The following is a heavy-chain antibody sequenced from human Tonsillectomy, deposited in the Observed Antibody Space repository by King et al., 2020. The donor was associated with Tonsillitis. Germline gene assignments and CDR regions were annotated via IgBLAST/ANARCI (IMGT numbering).Heavy chain of an antibody. J-gene: IGHJ6*02. D-gene: IGHD1-26*01. Sequence: VQLVESGGAWVQPGGSLRLSCAASGFAFISYAMSWVRQAPGTGPEWVSAITDSGSKTYYASSVEGRLTISRDNSKNTLYLPMNSLRAEDTAIYYCARGSWGVGPYYGMDVWGRGTTVTVSS. CDR2: ITDSGSKT. V-gene: IGHV3-23*04. CDR1: GFAFISYA. CDR3: ARGSWGVGPYYGMDV.